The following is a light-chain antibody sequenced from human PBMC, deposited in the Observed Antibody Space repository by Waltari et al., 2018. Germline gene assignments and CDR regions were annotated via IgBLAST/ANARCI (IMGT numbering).Light chain of an antibody. CDR1: SNDVGVYNY. CDR2: DVS. V-gene: IGLV2-14*03. CDR3: SSYTNTNTIV. Sequence: QSALTQPASVSGSPGQSITISCTGTSNDVGVYNYVSWYQHLPGKAPKLLIYDVSRWPSGVSNRFSGSKSGNPASLTISGLQAEDEADYYCSSYTNTNTIVFGGGTKVTVL. J-gene: IGLJ2*01.